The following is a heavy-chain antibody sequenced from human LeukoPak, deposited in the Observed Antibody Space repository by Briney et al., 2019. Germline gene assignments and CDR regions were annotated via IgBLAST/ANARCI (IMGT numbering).Heavy chain of an antibody. J-gene: IGHJ6*03. D-gene: IGHD3-10*01. V-gene: IGHV1-8*01. CDR1: GYTFTSYD. Sequence: ASVKVSCKASGYTFTSYDINWVRQATGQGLEWMGWMNPNSVNTGYAQKCQGRVTMTRNTSISTAYMELSSLRSEDTAVYYCARAEAMVRGRTYYYYYMDVWGKGTTVTISS. CDR2: MNPNSVNT. CDR3: ARAEAMVRGRTYYYYYMDV.